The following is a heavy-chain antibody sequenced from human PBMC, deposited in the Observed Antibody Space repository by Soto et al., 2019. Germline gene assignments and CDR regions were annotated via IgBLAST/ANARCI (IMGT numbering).Heavy chain of an antibody. CDR3: ARGGIVVVPAAKRVDY. J-gene: IGHJ4*02. D-gene: IGHD2-2*01. CDR1: GGSFSGYY. CDR2: INHSGST. Sequence: SETQSLTCAVYGGSFSGYYWSWIRQPPGKGLEWIGEINHSGSTNYNPSLKSRVTMSVDTSKNQFSLKLSSVTAADTAVYYCARGGIVVVPAAKRVDYWGQGTLVTVS. V-gene: IGHV4-34*01.